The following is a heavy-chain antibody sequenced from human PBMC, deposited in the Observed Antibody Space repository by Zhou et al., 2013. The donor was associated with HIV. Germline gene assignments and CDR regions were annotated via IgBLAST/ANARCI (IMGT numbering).Heavy chain of an antibody. CDR1: GYSFTSYD. J-gene: IGHJ3*02. V-gene: IGHV1-8*01. CDR3: ARIPYYDSSGYYSDDDAFDI. CDR2: MKPQSGNT. Sequence: QVQLVQSGAEVKKPGASVKVSCKASGYSFTSYDIHWVRQATGQGLEWMGWMKPQSGNTGYAQKFQGRVTMTRNTSISTAYMELTSLSSEDTAIYFCARIPYYDSSGYYSDDDAFDIWGQGTMVIVSS. D-gene: IGHD3-22*01.